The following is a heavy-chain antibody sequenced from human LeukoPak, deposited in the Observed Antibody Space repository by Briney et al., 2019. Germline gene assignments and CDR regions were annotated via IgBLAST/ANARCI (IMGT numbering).Heavy chain of an antibody. CDR1: GFTFNNYA. D-gene: IGHD5-18*01. J-gene: IGHJ4*02. Sequence: GGSLRLSCAASGFTFNNYAMSWVRQAPGKGLEWVSGINWNGGSTGYADSVKGRFTISRDNAKNSLYLRMNSLRAEDTALYYCARVAGYSYGPFDYWGQGTLVTVSS. V-gene: IGHV3-20*04. CDR2: INWNGGST. CDR3: ARVAGYSYGPFDY.